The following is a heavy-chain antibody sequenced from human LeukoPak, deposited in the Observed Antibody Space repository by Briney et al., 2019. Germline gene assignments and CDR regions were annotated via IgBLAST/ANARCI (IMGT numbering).Heavy chain of an antibody. J-gene: IGHJ5*02. D-gene: IGHD2-2*01. CDR2: ISYDGSNK. V-gene: IGHV3-30-3*01. CDR3: AYLLDSVVPAAP. CDR1: GFTFSSYA. Sequence: GGSLRLSCAASGFTFSSYAMHWVRQAPGKGLEWVAVISYDGSNKYYADSVKGRFTISRDNSKNTLYLQMHSLRAEDTAVYYCAYLLDSVVPAAPGGQGTLVTVSS.